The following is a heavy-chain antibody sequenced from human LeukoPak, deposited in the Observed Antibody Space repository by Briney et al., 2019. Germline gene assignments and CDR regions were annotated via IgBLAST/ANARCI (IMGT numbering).Heavy chain of an antibody. CDR1: GFTVSSNY. Sequence: GGSLRLSCAASGFTVSSNYMSCVRQAPGKGLEWVSVIYSGGSTYYADSVKGRFNISRDNSKNTLYLQMNSLRAEDTAGYYCARIIPPYGSGSCDFDYWGQGTLVTVSS. CDR2: IYSGGST. CDR3: ARIIPPYGSGSCDFDY. D-gene: IGHD3-10*01. J-gene: IGHJ4*02. V-gene: IGHV3-66*01.